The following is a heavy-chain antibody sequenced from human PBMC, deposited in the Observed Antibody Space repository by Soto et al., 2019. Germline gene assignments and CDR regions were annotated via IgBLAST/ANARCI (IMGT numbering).Heavy chain of an antibody. D-gene: IGHD2-2*02. CDR2: ISYDGSNK. Sequence: VAVISYDGSNKYYADSVKGRFTISRDNSKNTLYLQMNSLRAEDTAVYYCAKEQIYCSSTSCYMRPAYYYYYMDVWGKGTTVTVSS. V-gene: IGHV3-30*18. CDR3: AKEQIYCSSTSCYMRPAYYYYYMDV. J-gene: IGHJ6*03.